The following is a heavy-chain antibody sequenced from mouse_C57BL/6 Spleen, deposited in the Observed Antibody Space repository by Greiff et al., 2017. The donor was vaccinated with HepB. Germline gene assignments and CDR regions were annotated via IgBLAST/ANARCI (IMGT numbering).Heavy chain of an antibody. CDR3: AKGGTVVADYYAMDY. CDR1: GYSITSGYY. CDR2: ISYDGSN. J-gene: IGHJ4*01. Sequence: EVKLVESGPGLVKPSQSLSLTCSVTGYSITSGYYWNWIRQFPGNKLEWMGYISYDGSNNYNPSLKNRISITRDTSKNQFFLKLNSVTTEDTATYYCAKGGTVVADYYAMDYWGQGTSVTVSS. V-gene: IGHV3-6*01. D-gene: IGHD1-1*01.